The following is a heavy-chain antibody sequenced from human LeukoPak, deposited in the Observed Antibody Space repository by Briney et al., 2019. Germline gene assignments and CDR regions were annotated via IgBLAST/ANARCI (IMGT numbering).Heavy chain of an antibody. D-gene: IGHD6-19*01. J-gene: IGHJ5*02. CDR2: IYTSGST. CDR1: GGSISSGSYY. V-gene: IGHV4-61*02. Sequence: SETLSLTCTVSGGSISSGSYYWSWIRQPAGKGLEWIGRIYTSGSTNYNPSLKSRVTISVDTSKNQFSLKLSSVTAADTAVYYCARGLGQWLVNWFDPWGQGTLVTVSS. CDR3: ARGLGQWLVNWFDP.